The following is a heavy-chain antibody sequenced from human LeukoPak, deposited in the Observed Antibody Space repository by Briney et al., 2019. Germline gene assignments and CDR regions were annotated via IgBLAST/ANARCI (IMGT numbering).Heavy chain of an antibody. J-gene: IGHJ3*02. D-gene: IGHD4-17*01. CDR1: GYSISSSNY. V-gene: IGHV4-28*05. CDR3: ARKATTGPTKAAFDI. CDR2: IYYSGGI. Sequence: SETLSLTCAVSGYSISSSNYWAWIRQPPGKGLEWIGHIYYSGGIYYNPSLKSRVTMSVDTSMNQFSLKLSSVTAVDTAVYYCARKATTGPTKAAFDIWGQGTMVTVSS.